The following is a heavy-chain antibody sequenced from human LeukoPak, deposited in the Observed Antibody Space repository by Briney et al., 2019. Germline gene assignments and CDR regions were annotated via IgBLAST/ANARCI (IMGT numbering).Heavy chain of an antibody. Sequence: GGSPRLSCAASGFTFSSYGMSWVRQAPGKGLEWVSAISGSGGSTYYADSVKGRFTISRDNSKNTLYLQMNSLRAEDTAVYYCARVGWEQQFDYWGQGTLVTVSS. CDR2: ISGSGGST. V-gene: IGHV3-23*01. J-gene: IGHJ4*02. CDR3: ARVGWEQQFDY. CDR1: GFTFSSYG. D-gene: IGHD1-26*01.